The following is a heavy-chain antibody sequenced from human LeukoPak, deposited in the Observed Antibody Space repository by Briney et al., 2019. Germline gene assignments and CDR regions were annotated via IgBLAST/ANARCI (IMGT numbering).Heavy chain of an antibody. V-gene: IGHV3-23*01. J-gene: IGHJ4*02. CDR3: AKRNTMVRGGPCFDY. CDR2: IFGNGDTT. CDR1: GFTFSSYG. D-gene: IGHD3-10*01. Sequence: PGRSLRLSCAASGFTFSSYGMHWVRQAPGKGLEWVSIIFGNGDTTYYADSVKGRFTVSRDNSKDTLYLQMNDLRPDDTAIYYCAKRNTMVRGGPCFDYWGQGLLVTVSS.